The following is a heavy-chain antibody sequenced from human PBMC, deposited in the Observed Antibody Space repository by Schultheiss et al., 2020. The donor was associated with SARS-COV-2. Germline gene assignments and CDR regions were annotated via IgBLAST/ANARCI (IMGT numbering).Heavy chain of an antibody. CDR2: ISSSGSTI. CDR1: GFTFSNYA. J-gene: IGHJ6*03. CDR3: ARDTRPRTHYYYYMDV. Sequence: GGSLRLSCAASGFTFSNYAMSWVRQAPGKGLEWVSYISSSGSTIYYADSVKGRFTISRDNAKNSLYLQMNSLRAEDTAVYYCARDTRPRTHYYYYMDVWGKGTTVTVSS. V-gene: IGHV3-48*03. D-gene: IGHD1-14*01.